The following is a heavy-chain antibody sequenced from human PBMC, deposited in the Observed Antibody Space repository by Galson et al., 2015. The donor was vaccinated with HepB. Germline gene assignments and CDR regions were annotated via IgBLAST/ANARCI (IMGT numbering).Heavy chain of an antibody. J-gene: IGHJ6*02. Sequence: SLRLSCAASGFTFSSYAMHWVRQAPGKGLEWVAVISYDGSNTYYADSVKGRLTISRDNSKNTLYLQMTSLRAEDTAVYCCARGFTMIVVITTDFGMDVWGQGTTVTVSS. V-gene: IGHV3-30*04. CDR1: GFTFSSYA. CDR3: ARGFTMIVVITTDFGMDV. D-gene: IGHD3-22*01. CDR2: ISYDGSNT.